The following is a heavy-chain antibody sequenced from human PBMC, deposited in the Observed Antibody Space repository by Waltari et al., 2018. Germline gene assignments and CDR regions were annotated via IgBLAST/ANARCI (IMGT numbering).Heavy chain of an antibody. CDR3: ARGSGGTFDY. V-gene: IGHV4-38-2*01. D-gene: IGHD3-10*01. J-gene: IGHJ4*02. CDR2: IYHSGST. Sequence: QVQLQESGPGLVKPSETLSLTCAVSGYSISSGYYWGWIRQPPGKGLEWIGSIYHSGSTYYNPSLKSRVTISVDTSKNQFSLKLSSVTAADTAVYYCARGSGGTFDYWGQGTLVTVSS. CDR1: GYSISSGYY.